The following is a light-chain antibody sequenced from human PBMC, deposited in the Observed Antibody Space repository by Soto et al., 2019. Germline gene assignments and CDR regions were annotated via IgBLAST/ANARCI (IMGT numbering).Light chain of an antibody. CDR3: QQRGNLPLT. Sequence: EIVLTQSPATLSMSPGERATLSCRASQNVGSYLAWYQQKTGQAPRLLIYDASNRATGIPARFSGSGSGTDFTLTITSLEPEDCAVYYCQQRGNLPLTFCGGTKLEIK. CDR2: DAS. CDR1: QNVGSY. V-gene: IGKV3-11*01. J-gene: IGKJ4*01.